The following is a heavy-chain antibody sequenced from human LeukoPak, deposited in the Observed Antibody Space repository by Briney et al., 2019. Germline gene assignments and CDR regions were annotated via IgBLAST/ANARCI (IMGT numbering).Heavy chain of an antibody. CDR1: GFTFSDYY. J-gene: IGHJ4*02. CDR3: ARNYYENIYFHY. D-gene: IGHD3-22*01. CDR2: ISGSGSTL. V-gene: IGHV3-11*01. Sequence: PGGSLRLSCAASGFTFSDYYMSWIRQAPGKGLEWVSYISGSGSTLYYADSVKGRFTISRDNAKNSLYLQMNSLRAEDTAVYYCARNYYENIYFHYWGQGTLVTVSS.